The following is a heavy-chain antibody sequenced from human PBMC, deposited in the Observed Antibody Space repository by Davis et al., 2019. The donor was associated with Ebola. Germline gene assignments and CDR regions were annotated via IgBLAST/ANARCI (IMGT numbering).Heavy chain of an antibody. D-gene: IGHD2-2*01. V-gene: IGHV1-46*01. J-gene: IGHJ4*02. CDR1: GGTFSSYA. Sequence: ASVTVSCKASGGTFSSYAISWVRQAPGQGLEWMGIINPSGGSTSYAQKFQGRVTMTRDTSTSTVYMELSSLRSEDTAVYYCARVGVPAALFDYWGQGTLVTVSS. CDR2: INPSGGST. CDR3: ARVGVPAALFDY.